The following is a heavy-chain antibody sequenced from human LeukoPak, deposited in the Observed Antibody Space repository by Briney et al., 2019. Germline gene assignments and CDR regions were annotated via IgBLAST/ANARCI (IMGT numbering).Heavy chain of an antibody. CDR3: ARDRDSSGWYFDY. J-gene: IGHJ4*02. CDR2: ISYDGSNK. D-gene: IGHD6-19*01. CDR1: GFTFSSYA. V-gene: IGHV3-30-3*01. Sequence: GGSLRLSCAASGFTFSSYAMHWVRQAPGKGPEWVAVISYDGSNKYYADSVKGRFTISRDNSKNTLYLQMNSLRAEDTAVYYCARDRDSSGWYFDYWGQGTLVTVSS.